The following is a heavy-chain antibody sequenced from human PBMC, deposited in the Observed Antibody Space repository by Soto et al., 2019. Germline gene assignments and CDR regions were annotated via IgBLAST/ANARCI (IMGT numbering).Heavy chain of an antibody. J-gene: IGHJ5*02. Sequence: GASVKVSCKASGYTFTGYYMHWVRQAPGQGLEWMGWINPNSGGTNYAQKFQGWVTMTRDTSISTAYMELSRLRSDDTAVYYCARAEGPTYYDFWSGHQTHRSNWFDPWGQGTLVTVSS. CDR2: INPNSGGT. CDR3: ARAEGPTYYDFWSGHQTHRSNWFDP. D-gene: IGHD3-3*01. V-gene: IGHV1-2*04. CDR1: GYTFTGYY.